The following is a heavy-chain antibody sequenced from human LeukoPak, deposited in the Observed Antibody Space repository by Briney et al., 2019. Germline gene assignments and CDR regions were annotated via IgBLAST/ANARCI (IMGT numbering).Heavy chain of an antibody. V-gene: IGHV4-59*08. D-gene: IGHD1-26*01. CDR1: GASINSYY. Sequence: SDTLSLTCTVSGASINSYYWSWIRQPPGKGLQWIAYLYYSGSNNFNPSLKSRLTISVDTSKNQFSLKLNSVTAADTAVYNCARSGSRPSGGAFDLWGQGTMVTVSS. CDR3: ARSGSRPSGGAFDL. CDR2: LYYSGSN. J-gene: IGHJ3*01.